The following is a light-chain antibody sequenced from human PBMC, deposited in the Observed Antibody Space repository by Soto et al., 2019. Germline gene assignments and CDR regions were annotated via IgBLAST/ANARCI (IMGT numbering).Light chain of an antibody. CDR1: QNISIY. Sequence: DIQMSQSPSSVSASVGDRVTITCRASQNISIYLAWFQQNPGKAPQSLVYAASSLHSGVPSKFSGGGSGTDFTLTISSLQSEEFATYYCQQYDKYPFTFGPGPKVD. CDR2: AAS. CDR3: QQYDKYPFT. J-gene: IGKJ3*01. V-gene: IGKV1-16*02.